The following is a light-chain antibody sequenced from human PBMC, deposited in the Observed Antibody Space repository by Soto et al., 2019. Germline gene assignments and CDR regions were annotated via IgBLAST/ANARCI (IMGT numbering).Light chain of an antibody. CDR3: SSYTSSSTRV. Sequence: QSALTQPASVSGSPGQSITISCTGTSSDVGCYNYVSCYQQHPGKAPKLMIYEVSNRPTGFSNHFSGSKSGNTASLTLSGLQAEDEADYYCSSYTSSSTRVFGGGTKLTVL. CDR2: EVS. CDR1: SSDVGCYNY. J-gene: IGLJ3*02. V-gene: IGLV2-14*01.